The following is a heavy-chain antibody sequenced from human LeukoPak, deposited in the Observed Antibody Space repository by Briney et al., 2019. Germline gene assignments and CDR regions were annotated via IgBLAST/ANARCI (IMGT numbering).Heavy chain of an antibody. V-gene: IGHV4-34*01. D-gene: IGHD6-19*01. CDR3: ARGDVAVAEYFDY. CDR1: GGSFSGYY. Sequence: SETLSLTCAVYGGSFSGYYWSWLRQPPGKGLEWLGEINHSGSTNYNPSLKSRVTISVDTSKNQFSLKLSSVTAADTAVYYCARGDVAVAEYFDYWGQGTLVTVSS. J-gene: IGHJ4*02. CDR2: INHSGST.